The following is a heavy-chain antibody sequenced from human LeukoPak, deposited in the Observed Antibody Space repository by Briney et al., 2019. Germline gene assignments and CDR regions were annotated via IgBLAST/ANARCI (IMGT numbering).Heavy chain of an antibody. Sequence: SETLSLTCAVSGGSIINSNWWSWVRQPPGKGLEWIGEIDHSGSTSYNPSLKSRVTMSVDTSKKQFSLKLSSVTAADTAIYYCARDPWGYCSGGSCPRFYWFDPWGQGTLVTVSS. CDR1: GGSIINSNW. J-gene: IGHJ5*02. D-gene: IGHD2-15*01. V-gene: IGHV4-4*02. CDR2: IDHSGST. CDR3: ARDPWGYCSGGSCPRFYWFDP.